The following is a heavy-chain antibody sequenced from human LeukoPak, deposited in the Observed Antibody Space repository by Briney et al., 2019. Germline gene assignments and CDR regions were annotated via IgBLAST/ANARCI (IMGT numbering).Heavy chain of an antibody. CDR2: IKKDGSEE. D-gene: IGHD6-19*01. V-gene: IGHV3-7*01. Sequence: EGSLRLSCTASGFSFSTSWTSWVRQTPGKGLEWVANIKKDGSEEYYVDSVKTRFTISRDNAKNSLYLQLNSVIVEDTAVYYCTRLSTSVAGGDHWGQGTLVTVSS. CDR1: GFSFSTSW. CDR3: TRLSTSVAGGDH. J-gene: IGHJ4*02.